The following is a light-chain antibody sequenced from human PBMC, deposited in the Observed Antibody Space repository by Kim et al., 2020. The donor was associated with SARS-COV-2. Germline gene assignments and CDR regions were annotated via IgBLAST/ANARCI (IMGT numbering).Light chain of an antibody. J-gene: IGKJ3*01. CDR2: DAS. CDR3: QQYDDLPPFT. CDR1: KDISTY. V-gene: IGKV1-33*01. Sequence: AVGGRVTITCQARKDISTYLKWYQQKPGTAPKLLISDASTLEPRVPSRFSGSGSGTEFTLTISRLQPEDIATYFCQQYDDLPPFTFGPGTKVDIK.